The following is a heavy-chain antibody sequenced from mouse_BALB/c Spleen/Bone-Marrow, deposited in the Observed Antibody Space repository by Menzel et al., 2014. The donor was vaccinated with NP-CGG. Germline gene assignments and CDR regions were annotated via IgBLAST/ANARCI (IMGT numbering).Heavy chain of an antibody. CDR2: IDPANVNT. J-gene: IGHJ3*01. D-gene: IGHD1-1*01. Sequence: EVQGVESGAELVKPGASAKLSCTASDFNIKDAYMHWVKQRPEQGLEWIGRIDPANVNTKYDTKFQGKATITADTSSNTAYLLLSSLTSEDTAVYYCAVYYYGRSSFAYWGQGTLVTVSA. CDR1: DFNIKDAY. CDR3: AVYYYGRSSFAY. V-gene: IGHV14-3*02.